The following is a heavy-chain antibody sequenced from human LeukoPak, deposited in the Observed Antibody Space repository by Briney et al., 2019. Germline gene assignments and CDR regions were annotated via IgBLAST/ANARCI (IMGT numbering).Heavy chain of an antibody. CDR3: ARGDDRLILDY. CDR2: IYYSGST. D-gene: IGHD1-1*01. CDR1: GGSISSYY. Sequence: PSETLSLTCTVSGGSISSYYWSWIRQPPGKGLEWIGYIYYSGSTNYNPSLKSRVTISVDTSKNQFSLKLSSVTAADTAVYYCARGDDRLILDYWGQGTLVTVSS. V-gene: IGHV4-59*01. J-gene: IGHJ4*02.